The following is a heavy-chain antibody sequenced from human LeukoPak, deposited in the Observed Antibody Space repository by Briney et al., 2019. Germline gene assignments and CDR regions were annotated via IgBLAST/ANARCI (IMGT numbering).Heavy chain of an antibody. Sequence: PSETLSLTCTVSGYSISSGYHYGWIRQPPGKGLEWIGSVHQSGSTYYNPSLKSRVTISIDNSKNQFSLKLTSVTAADTAVYYCGSQREWSLTEYHFDYWGRGTLVTVSS. J-gene: IGHJ4*02. V-gene: IGHV4-38-2*02. CDR1: GYSISSGYH. D-gene: IGHD3-3*01. CDR2: VHQSGST. CDR3: GSQREWSLTEYHFDY.